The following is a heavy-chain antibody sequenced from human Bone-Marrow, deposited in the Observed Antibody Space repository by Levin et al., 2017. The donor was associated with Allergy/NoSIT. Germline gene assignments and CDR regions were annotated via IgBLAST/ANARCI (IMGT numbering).Heavy chain of an antibody. J-gene: IGHJ5*02. Sequence: GGSLRLSCAASGFTFSAYPMYWVRQAPGKGLEYVSGTSSNGGSAYYASSVKGRFTISRDNSKNTLYLQMGSLRAEDMAVYYCARGTHLTGAPISNRWFDPWGQGTLVTVSS. CDR1: GFTFSAYP. V-gene: IGHV3-64*01. CDR2: TSSNGGSA. CDR3: ARGTHLTGAPISNRWFDP. D-gene: IGHD7-27*01.